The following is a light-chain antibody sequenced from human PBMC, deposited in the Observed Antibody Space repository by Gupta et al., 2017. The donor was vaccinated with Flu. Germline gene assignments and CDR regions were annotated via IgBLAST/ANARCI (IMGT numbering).Light chain of an antibody. CDR2: WAS. CDR3: LQDVNTPET. CDR1: RSCLYRSNSKSY. V-gene: IGKV4-1*01. J-gene: IGKJ1*01. Sequence: DIVMTHSPDSFPVSLGERPTINCKSSRSCLYRSNSKSYLAWYQQKPGQPPKLLIYWASTRESGVPDRFSGRGSETDFTLTISSLQAEDVAVYYCLQDVNTPETFGQGTKVEIK.